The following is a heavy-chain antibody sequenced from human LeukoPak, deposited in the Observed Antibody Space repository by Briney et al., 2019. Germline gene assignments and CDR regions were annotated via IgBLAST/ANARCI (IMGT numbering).Heavy chain of an antibody. CDR1: GFTFSSDS. J-gene: IGHJ3*02. D-gene: IGHD3-9*01. CDR3: ARERSLRYFDWSPPDAFDI. V-gene: IGHV3-21*01. CDR2: ISSSSSYI. Sequence: GGSLRLSCAASGFTFSSDSMNWVRQAPGKGLEWVSSISSSSSYIYYADSVKGRFTISRDNAKNSLYLQMNSLRAEDTAVYYCARERSLRYFDWSPPDAFDIWGQGTMVTVSS.